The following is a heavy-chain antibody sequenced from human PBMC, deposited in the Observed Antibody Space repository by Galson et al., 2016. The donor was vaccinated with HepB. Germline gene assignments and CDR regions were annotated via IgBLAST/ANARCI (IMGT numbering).Heavy chain of an antibody. CDR1: GGSFSASY. D-gene: IGHD3-3*02. J-gene: IGHJ5*02. CDR3: ARGNFSDSIFRPRPQFNWFDP. CDR2: INHSGST. V-gene: IGHV4-34*01. Sequence: SETLSLTCAVYGGSFSASYWSWIRQPPGKGLEWIGEINHSGSTSYNPSLKSRVTASVDTPKTQFSLKLSSVTAADTAVYYCARGNFSDSIFRPRPQFNWFDPWGQGTLVTVSS.